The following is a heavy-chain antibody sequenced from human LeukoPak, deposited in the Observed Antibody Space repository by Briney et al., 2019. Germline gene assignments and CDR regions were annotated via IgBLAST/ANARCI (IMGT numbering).Heavy chain of an antibody. CDR3: AKVVQYTASTGTGLDY. D-gene: IGHD6-13*01. J-gene: IGHJ4*02. Sequence: PGGSLRLSCAASGFTFSNYGMHWVRQAPGKGLGWVAVIWYDGSYKYYADSVKGRFTTSRDNSKNTLYLQMNSLRAEDTAVYYCAKVVQYTASTGTGLDYWGQGTLVTVSS. V-gene: IGHV3-33*06. CDR2: IWYDGSYK. CDR1: GFTFSNYG.